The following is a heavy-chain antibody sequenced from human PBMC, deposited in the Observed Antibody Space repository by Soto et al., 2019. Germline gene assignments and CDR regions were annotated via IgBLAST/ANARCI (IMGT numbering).Heavy chain of an antibody. CDR1: GFTFSSSV. CDR3: ARFFGEYSYGQRYLGD. CDR2: IGSRSSAI. D-gene: IGHD3-16*01. V-gene: IGHV3-48*03. J-gene: IGHJ4*02. Sequence: EVQPVESGGGLVQPGGSLRLSCAASGFTFSSSVMSWVRQAPGKGLEWVSDIGSRSSAIFYADSVKGRFSISRDNAKNSLYLQMNSLRAEDTAVYYCARFFGEYSYGQRYLGDWGQGTLVSVSS.